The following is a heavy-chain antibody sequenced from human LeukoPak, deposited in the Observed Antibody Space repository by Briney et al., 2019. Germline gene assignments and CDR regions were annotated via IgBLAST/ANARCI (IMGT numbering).Heavy chain of an antibody. CDR1: GFTFSSYG. J-gene: IGHJ4*02. D-gene: IGHD3-10*01. Sequence: GGSLRLSCAASGFTFSSYGMHWVRQAPGKGLEWVAFIRCDGSNKYYADSVKGRFTIPRDNYKNTLYLQLNRLRAEDTAVYYCAKDPTYYYATAMNLPPDYWGQGTLVTVSS. CDR3: AKDPTYYYATAMNLPPDY. V-gene: IGHV3-30*02. CDR2: IRCDGSNK.